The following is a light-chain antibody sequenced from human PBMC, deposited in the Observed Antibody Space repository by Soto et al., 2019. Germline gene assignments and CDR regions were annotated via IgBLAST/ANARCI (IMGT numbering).Light chain of an antibody. V-gene: IGLV2-14*03. Sequence: QSALTQPASVSGSPGQSIAISCTGTSIDVGAYNADSWYQHHPGKAPKLMIYDVSNRPSGVSDRFSGCKSGNTASLTISGLRPEDEADYYCSSYTPSGTYVFGTGTKLTVL. J-gene: IGLJ1*01. CDR1: SIDVGAYNA. CDR2: DVS. CDR3: SSYTPSGTYV.